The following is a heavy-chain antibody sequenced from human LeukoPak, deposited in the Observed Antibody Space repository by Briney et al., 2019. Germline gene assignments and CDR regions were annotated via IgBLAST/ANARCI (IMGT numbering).Heavy chain of an antibody. V-gene: IGHV4-59*08. CDR1: GGSISSYY. D-gene: IGHD6-13*01. J-gene: IGHJ4*02. CDR3: ARRIAAADAFDY. Sequence: PSETLSLTCTVSGGSISSYYWSWIRQPPGKGLEWIGYIYYSGSTNYNPSLKSRVTISVDTSKNQFSLRLSSVTAADTAVYYCARRIAAADAFDYWGRGTLVTVSS. CDR2: IYYSGST.